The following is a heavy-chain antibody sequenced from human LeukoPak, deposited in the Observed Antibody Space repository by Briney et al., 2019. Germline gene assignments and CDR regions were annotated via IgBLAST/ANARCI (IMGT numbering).Heavy chain of an antibody. D-gene: IGHD3-16*01. CDR3: TTRACHAGGCSSSFYYYYGLHF. CDR2: IIPIFGTA. Sequence: ASVKVSCKASGNSISNYAVSWVRQAPGQGFEWMGGIIPIFGTADYAQKFQGRVTTTADQSTSTTYMALSSLKSEDTATYYCTTRACHAGGCSSSFYYYYGLHFWGQGTTVSVSS. V-gene: IGHV1-69*13. J-gene: IGHJ6*02. CDR1: GNSISNYA.